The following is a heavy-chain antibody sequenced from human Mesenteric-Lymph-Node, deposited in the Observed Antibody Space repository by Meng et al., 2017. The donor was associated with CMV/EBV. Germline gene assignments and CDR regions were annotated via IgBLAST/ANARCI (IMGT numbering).Heavy chain of an antibody. Sequence: GESLKISCAASGFTFSSYSMNWVRQAPGKGLEWVAVIWYDGSNKYYADSVKGRFTISRDNSKNTLYLQMNSLRAEDTAVYYCAKDKWRGGDCNAFDIWGQGTMVTVSS. J-gene: IGHJ3*02. CDR1: GFTFSSYS. D-gene: IGHD2-21*01. V-gene: IGHV3-33*06. CDR2: IWYDGSNK. CDR3: AKDKWRGGDCNAFDI.